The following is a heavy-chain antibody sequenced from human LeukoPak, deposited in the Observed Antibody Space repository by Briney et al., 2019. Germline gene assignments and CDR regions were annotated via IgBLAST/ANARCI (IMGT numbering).Heavy chain of an antibody. CDR1: GYSFTSYW. V-gene: IGHV5-51*01. CDR3: ARQLTAYSYGLRYNWFDP. Sequence: GESLQISCQGSGYSFTSYWIGWVRQMPGKGLEWMGIIYPGDSDTRYSPSFQGQVTISADKSISTAYLQWSSLKASDTAMYYCARQLTAYSYGLRYNWFDPWGQGTLVTVSS. CDR2: IYPGDSDT. J-gene: IGHJ5*02. D-gene: IGHD5-18*01.